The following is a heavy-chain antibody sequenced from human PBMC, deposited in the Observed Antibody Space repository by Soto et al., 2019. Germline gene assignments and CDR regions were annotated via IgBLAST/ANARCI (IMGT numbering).Heavy chain of an antibody. Sequence: GGSLRLSCAASGFTFSSYSMNWVRQAPGKGLEWVSYISSSSSTIYYADSVKGRFTISRGNAKNSLYLQMNSLRAEDTAVYYCATGSYGRGGGFDYWGQGTLVTVSS. CDR1: GFTFSSYS. J-gene: IGHJ4*02. D-gene: IGHD3-10*01. V-gene: IGHV3-48*01. CDR2: ISSSSSTI. CDR3: ATGSYGRGGGFDY.